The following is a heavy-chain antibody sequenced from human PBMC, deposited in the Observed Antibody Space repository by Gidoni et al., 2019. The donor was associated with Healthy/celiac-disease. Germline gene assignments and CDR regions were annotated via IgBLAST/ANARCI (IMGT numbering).Heavy chain of an antibody. J-gene: IGHJ2*01. D-gene: IGHD2-2*01. CDR2: INHSGST. V-gene: IGHV4-34*01. CDR3: ARGRKIYCSSTSCFPSSVKDWYFDL. CDR1: GGSFSGYY. Sequence: QVQLQQWGAGLLKPSETLSLTCAVYGGSFSGYYWSWIRQPPGKGLEWIGEINHSGSTNYNPSLKSRVTISVDTSKNQFSLKLSSVTAADTAVYYCARGRKIYCSSTSCFPSSVKDWYFDLWGRGTLVTVSS.